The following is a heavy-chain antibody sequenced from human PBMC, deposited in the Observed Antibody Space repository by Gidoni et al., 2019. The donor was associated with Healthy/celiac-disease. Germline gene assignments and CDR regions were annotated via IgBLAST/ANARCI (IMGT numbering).Heavy chain of an antibody. D-gene: IGHD1-26*01. J-gene: IGHJ4*02. Sequence: QVQLVQSGAEVKKPGASVKASCEASGYTFTGYYMHWVRQAPGQGLEWMGWINPNSGGTNYAQKFQGWVTMTRDTSISTAYMELSRLRSDDTAVYYCATSYSGSYYFDYWGQGTLVTVSS. CDR1: GYTFTGYY. V-gene: IGHV1-2*04. CDR3: ATSYSGSYYFDY. CDR2: INPNSGGT.